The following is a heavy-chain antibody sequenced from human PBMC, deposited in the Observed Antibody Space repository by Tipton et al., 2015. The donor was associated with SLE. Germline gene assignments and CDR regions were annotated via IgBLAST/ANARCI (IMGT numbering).Heavy chain of an antibody. V-gene: IGHV3-33*08. CDR3: ARDQFPTEQDSFYYYYYYGLDV. CDR1: GFTSSSYG. D-gene: IGHD1/OR15-1a*01. Sequence: RSLRLSCAASGFTSSSYGMHWVRQAPGKGLEWVTVIRYDGANKYYADSVKGRFTISRDNSKNTLYLQMNSLRPEDTAVYYCARDQFPTEQDSFYYYYYYGLDVWGQGTTVTVSS. J-gene: IGHJ6*02. CDR2: IRYDGANK.